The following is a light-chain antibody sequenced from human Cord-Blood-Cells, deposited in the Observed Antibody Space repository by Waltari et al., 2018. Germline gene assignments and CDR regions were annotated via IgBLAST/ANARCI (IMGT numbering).Light chain of an antibody. Sequence: AIRITQSPSSLSASTGDRVTITCRASQGISSYLAWYQQKPGKAPKLLIYAASTLQSGVPSRFSGSGSGTDVTLTISCLQSEDFATYYCQQYYSYPFTFGPGTKVDIK. CDR1: QGISSY. V-gene: IGKV1-8*01. J-gene: IGKJ3*01. CDR2: AAS. CDR3: QQYYSYPFT.